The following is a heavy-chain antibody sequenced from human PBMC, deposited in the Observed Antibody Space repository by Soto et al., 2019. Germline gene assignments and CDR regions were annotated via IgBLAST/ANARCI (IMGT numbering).Heavy chain of an antibody. CDR1: GFTFSGSA. D-gene: IGHD2-2*01. Sequence: GGSLRLSCAASGFTFSGSAMHWVRQASGKGLEWVGRIRSKANSYATAYAASVKGRFTISRDDSKNTAYLQMNSLKTEDTAVYYCTRLWCISTSCLSSGMDVWGQGTTVTVSS. J-gene: IGHJ6*02. CDR2: IRSKANSYAT. CDR3: TRLWCISTSCLSSGMDV. V-gene: IGHV3-73*01.